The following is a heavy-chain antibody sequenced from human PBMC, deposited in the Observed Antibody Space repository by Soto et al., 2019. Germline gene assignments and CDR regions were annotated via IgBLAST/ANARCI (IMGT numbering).Heavy chain of an antibody. J-gene: IGHJ6*02. CDR2: VSRSGDNT. V-gene: IGHV3-23*01. CDR3: AKHGEGVNNGMDV. CDR1: GFTFSSYA. D-gene: IGHD3-10*01. Sequence: EVQLLESGGGLVQPGGSLRLSCAASGFTFSSYAMSWVRQAPGKGLEWVSVVSRSGDNTYHADSVKGRFTISRDNFKSTLHLQMNSLRAEDTAVYYCAKHGEGVNNGMDVWGQGTTVTVSS.